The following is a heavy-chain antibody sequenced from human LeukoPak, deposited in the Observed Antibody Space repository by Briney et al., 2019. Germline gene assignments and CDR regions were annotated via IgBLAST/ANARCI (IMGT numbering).Heavy chain of an antibody. Sequence: SETLSLTCTVSGGSISSGDYYWSWIRQPPGKGLEWIGYLYYSGSTYYNPSLKRRVTISVDTSKNQFSLKLSSVTAADTACHYCAGSSGWFVDYGGQGTVDTVSS. D-gene: IGHD6-19*01. CDR2: LYYSGST. CDR3: AGSSGWFVDY. V-gene: IGHV4-30-4*08. J-gene: IGHJ4*02. CDR1: GGSISSGDYY.